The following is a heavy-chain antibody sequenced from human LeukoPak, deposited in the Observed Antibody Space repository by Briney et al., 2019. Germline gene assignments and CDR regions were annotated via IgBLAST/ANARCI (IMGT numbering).Heavy chain of an antibody. J-gene: IGHJ4*02. Sequence: SETLSLTCAVYGGSFSGYYWSWIRQPPGKGLEWIGEISHSGSTNCNPSLKSRVTISVDTSKNQFSLKLSSVTAADTAVYYCASPPYGDYGNYWGQGTLVTVSS. CDR3: ASPPYGDYGNY. CDR2: ISHSGST. D-gene: IGHD4-17*01. V-gene: IGHV4-34*01. CDR1: GGSFSGYY.